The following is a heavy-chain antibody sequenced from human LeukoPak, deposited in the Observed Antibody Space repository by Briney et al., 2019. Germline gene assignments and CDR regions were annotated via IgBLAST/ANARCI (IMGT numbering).Heavy chain of an antibody. CDR3: ARTARHLDY. V-gene: IGHV3-11*04. CDR1: GFTFSDPY. J-gene: IGHJ4*02. CDR2: ISGSGTDI. Sequence: GGSLRLSCEASGFTFSDPYMSWIRQAPGKGLECLSYISGSGTDINYADSVRGRFTISRDNAKNLLYLQMNDLRVENTAVYYCARTARHLDYWGQGTLVTVSS. D-gene: IGHD5-18*01.